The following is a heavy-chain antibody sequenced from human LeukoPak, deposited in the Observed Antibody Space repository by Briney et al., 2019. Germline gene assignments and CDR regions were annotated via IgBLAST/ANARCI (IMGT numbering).Heavy chain of an antibody. CDR1: GFTFSNAW. CDR3: ATDFYDTT. CDR2: IRSNSDGGTI. J-gene: IGHJ5*02. D-gene: IGHD3-22*01. Sequence: PGGSLRLSCATSGFTFSNAWMNWVRQAPGKGLEWVGRIRSNSDGGTIDYAAPVKGRFALSSDDSKNTLYPQMNSLQTEDTAVYYCATDFYDTTWGQGTLVTVSS. V-gene: IGHV3-15*07.